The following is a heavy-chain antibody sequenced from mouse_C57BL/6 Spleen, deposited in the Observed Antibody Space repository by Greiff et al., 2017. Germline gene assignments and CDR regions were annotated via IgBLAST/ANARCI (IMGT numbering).Heavy chain of an antibody. CDR1: GYTFTGYW. Sequence: VQLQQSGAELMKPGASVKLSCKATGYTFTGYWIEWVKQRPGHGLEWIGEILPGSGSTNYNEKFKGKATFTADTSSNTAYMQLRSLTTEDSAIYYCARLSYYDYDGAWFAYWGQGTLVTVSA. D-gene: IGHD2-4*01. V-gene: IGHV1-9*01. CDR3: ARLSYYDYDGAWFAY. J-gene: IGHJ3*01. CDR2: ILPGSGST.